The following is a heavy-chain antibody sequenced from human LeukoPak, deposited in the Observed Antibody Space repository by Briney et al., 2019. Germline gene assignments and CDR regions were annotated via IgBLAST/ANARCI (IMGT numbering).Heavy chain of an antibody. CDR3: AKDPRWDSSSLMDY. D-gene: IGHD6-6*01. J-gene: IGHJ4*02. Sequence: QSGGSLRLSCAASGFTFSSYAMSWVRQAPGKGLEWVSAISGSGGSTYYADSVKGRFTISRDNSKNTLYLQMNSLRAEDTAVYYCAKDPRWDSSSLMDYWGQGTLVTVSS. CDR2: ISGSGGST. CDR1: GFTFSSYA. V-gene: IGHV3-23*01.